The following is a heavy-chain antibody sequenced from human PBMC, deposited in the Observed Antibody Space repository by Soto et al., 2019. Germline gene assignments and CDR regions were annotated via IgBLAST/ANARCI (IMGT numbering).Heavy chain of an antibody. Sequence: VQLVESGGGVVQPGRSLRLSCAASGFTFSSYAMHWVRQAPGKGLEWVAVISYDGSNKYYADSVKGRFTISRDNSKNTLYLQMNSLRAEDTAVYYCARDKYYYGSGLSLDWGQGTLVTVSS. V-gene: IGHV3-30-3*01. CDR2: ISYDGSNK. J-gene: IGHJ4*02. CDR3: ARDKYYYGSGLSLD. CDR1: GFTFSSYA. D-gene: IGHD3-10*01.